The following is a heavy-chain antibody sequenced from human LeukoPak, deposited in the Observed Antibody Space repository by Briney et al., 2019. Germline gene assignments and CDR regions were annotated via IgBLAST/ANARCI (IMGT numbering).Heavy chain of an antibody. Sequence: SETLSLTCTVSGGSISSGDYYWSWIRQPPGKGLEWIGYIYYSGSTYYNPSLKSRVTISVDTSKNQFSLKLSSVTAADTAVYYCARNYGSGSFYNRRLYYFDYWGQGTLVTVSS. J-gene: IGHJ4*02. CDR2: IYYSGST. CDR1: GGSISSGDYY. V-gene: IGHV4-30-4*01. CDR3: ARNYGSGSFYNRRLYYFDY. D-gene: IGHD3-10*01.